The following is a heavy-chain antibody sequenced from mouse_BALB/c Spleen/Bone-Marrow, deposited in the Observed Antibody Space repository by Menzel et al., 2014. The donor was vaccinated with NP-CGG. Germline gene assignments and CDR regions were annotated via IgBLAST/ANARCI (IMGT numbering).Heavy chain of an antibody. Sequence: QVQLQQSGAELARPGASVKMSCKVSGYTFTSYTMHWVKQRPGQGLEWIGCINPSSGYTNYNQKFKDKATLTADKSSSTAYMQLSSLTSEDSAVYYCARERNWDSFAYWGQGTLVTVSA. CDR3: ARERNWDSFAY. CDR2: INPSSGYT. CDR1: GYTFTSYT. D-gene: IGHD4-1*01. V-gene: IGHV1-4*01. J-gene: IGHJ3*01.